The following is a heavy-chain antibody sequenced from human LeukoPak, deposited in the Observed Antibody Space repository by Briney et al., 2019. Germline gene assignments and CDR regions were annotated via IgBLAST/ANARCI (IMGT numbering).Heavy chain of an antibody. Sequence: GGSLRLSCAASGFSVTNNYMSWVRQAPGKGLEWVSVIYSGGSTYYADSVKGRFTISRDNAKNSLYLLMNSLRAEDTAVYYCARDCDYISCSDYWGQGTLVTVSS. CDR2: IYSGGST. J-gene: IGHJ4*02. D-gene: IGHD2-2*01. CDR1: GFSVTNNY. V-gene: IGHV3-66*01. CDR3: ARDCDYISCSDY.